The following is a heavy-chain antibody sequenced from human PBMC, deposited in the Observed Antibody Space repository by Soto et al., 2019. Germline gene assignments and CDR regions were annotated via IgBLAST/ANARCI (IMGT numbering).Heavy chain of an antibody. D-gene: IGHD6-13*01. V-gene: IGHV1-46*01. CDR1: GYTFTSNW. CDR3: ARDHSISSSGAWWLDP. Sequence: ASVKVSCKASGYTFTSNWIHWVRRAPGQGLEWMGIINPSGGSTYYAQKFQGRVMLTRDTSTSAVYMEVTSLTSEDTAVYYCARDHSISSSGAWWLDPWGQGNLVTVSS. J-gene: IGHJ5*02. CDR2: INPSGGST.